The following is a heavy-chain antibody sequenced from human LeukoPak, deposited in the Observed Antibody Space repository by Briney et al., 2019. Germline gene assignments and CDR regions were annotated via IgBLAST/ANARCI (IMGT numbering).Heavy chain of an antibody. CDR1: GDTVSSDSAA. V-gene: IGHV6-1*01. J-gene: IGHJ4*02. CDR3: ARGRSWPLDY. Sequence: SQTLSLTCAISGDTVSSDSAAWNWIRQSPSRGLEWLGRTCYRSKWYTDYAESVKSRITINPDTSKNQFSLQLNSVTPEDSAVYYCARGRSWPLDYWGQGTLVTVSS. CDR2: TCYRSKWYT. D-gene: IGHD6-13*01.